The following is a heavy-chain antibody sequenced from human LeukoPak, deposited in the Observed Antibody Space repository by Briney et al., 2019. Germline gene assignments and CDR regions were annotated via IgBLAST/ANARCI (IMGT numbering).Heavy chain of an antibody. D-gene: IGHD3-10*01. CDR3: ARDPSALDY. CDR2: IKSSGSPI. V-gene: IGHV3-48*03. Sequence: GGSLRLSCQASGFTLGSLAMNWSRRAPGKGLEWVAYIKSSGSPIYYADSVKGRFTISRDNAKNSLYLQVNSLRAEDTAIYYCARDPSALDYWGPGTLVTVSS. J-gene: IGHJ4*02. CDR1: GFTLGSLA.